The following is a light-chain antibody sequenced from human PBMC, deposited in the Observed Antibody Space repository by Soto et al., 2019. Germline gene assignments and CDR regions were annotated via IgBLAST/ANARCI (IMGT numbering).Light chain of an antibody. Sequence: QSVLTQPPSVSAAPGQKVTISCSGSSSNVGSNYVSWYQQLPGTAPKLLIYDTNKRPSGIPDRFSGSKSGTSATLDITGLQTGDEADYYCATWDRSLSVYVLFGGGTKLTVL. V-gene: IGLV1-51*01. J-gene: IGLJ2*01. CDR2: DTN. CDR3: ATWDRSLSVYVL. CDR1: SSNVGSNY.